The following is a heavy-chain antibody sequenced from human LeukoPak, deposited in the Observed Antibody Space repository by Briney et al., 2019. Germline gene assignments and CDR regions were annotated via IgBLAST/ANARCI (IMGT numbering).Heavy chain of an antibody. V-gene: IGHV1-8*01. J-gene: IGHJ6*03. CDR1: GYTFTSYD. CDR2: MNPNSGNT. CDR3: ARGRRFGELLLPPYYYYYYMDV. Sequence: ASVKVSCKASGYTFTSYDINWVRQATGQGLEWMGWMNPNSGNTGYAQKFQGRVTMTRNTSISTAYMELSSLRSEDTAVYYCARGRRFGELLLPPYYYYYYMDVWGKGTTVTISS. D-gene: IGHD3-10*01.